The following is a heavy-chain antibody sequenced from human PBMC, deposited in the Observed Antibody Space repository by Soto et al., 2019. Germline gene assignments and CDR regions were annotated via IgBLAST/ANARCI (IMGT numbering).Heavy chain of an antibody. D-gene: IGHD1-26*01. CDR2: ISWDGGST. J-gene: IGHJ4*02. V-gene: IGHV3-43*01. CDR1: GFTFDDYT. CDR3: AKDNGALSGSYTDY. Sequence: VQLVESGGVVVQPGGSLRLSCAASGFTFDDYTMHWVRQAPGKGLEWVSLISWDGGSTYYADSVKGRFTISRDNSKNSLYLQMNSLRTEDTALYYCAKDNGALSGSYTDYWGQGTLVTVSS.